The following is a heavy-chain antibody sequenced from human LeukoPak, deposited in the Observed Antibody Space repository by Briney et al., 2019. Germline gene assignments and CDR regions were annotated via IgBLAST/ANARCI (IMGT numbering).Heavy chain of an antibody. J-gene: IGHJ4*02. CDR2: ISYDGSNK. CDR1: GFTFSSYG. Sequence: GRSLRLSCAASGFTFSSYGMHWVRQAPGKGLEWVAVISYDGSNKYYADSVKGRFTISRDNSKNTLYLQMNSLRAEDTAVYYCAKGTYDSSGYYYNYWGQGTLVTVSS. D-gene: IGHD3-22*01. V-gene: IGHV3-30*19. CDR3: AKGTYDSSGYYYNY.